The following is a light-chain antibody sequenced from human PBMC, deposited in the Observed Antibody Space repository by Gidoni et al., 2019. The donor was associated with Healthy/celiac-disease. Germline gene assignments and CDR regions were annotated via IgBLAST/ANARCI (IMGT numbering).Light chain of an antibody. CDR2: AAS. CDR1: QVISSW. J-gene: IGKJ5*01. Sequence: DTQMTQSPSSVSASVGERVTITCRASQVISSWLAWYQKKPWKAPKLLIYAASSLQSGVPSRFSGSGSWTDFTLTISSLQPEDFATYYCQQADSFPITFGPGTRLEIK. CDR3: QQADSFPIT. V-gene: IGKV1-12*01.